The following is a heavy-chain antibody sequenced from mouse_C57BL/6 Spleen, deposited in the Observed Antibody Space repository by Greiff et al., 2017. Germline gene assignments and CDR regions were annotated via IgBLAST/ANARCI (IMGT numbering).Heavy chain of an antibody. J-gene: IGHJ4*01. D-gene: IGHD2-1*01. CDR2: IYPGDGDT. CDR1: GYAFSSSW. Sequence: QVRLQQSGPELVKPGASVKISCKASGYAFSSSWMNWVKQRPGKGLEWIGRIYPGDGDTNYNGKFKGKATLTADKSSTTAYMQLSILTSEDSAVYFCAEIYYNDAMDYWGQGTSVTVSS. CDR3: AEIYYNDAMDY. V-gene: IGHV1-82*01.